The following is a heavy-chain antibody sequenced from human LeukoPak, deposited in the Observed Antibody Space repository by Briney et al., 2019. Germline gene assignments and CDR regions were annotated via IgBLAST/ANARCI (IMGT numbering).Heavy chain of an antibody. CDR3: ARLRRSRLAEFDY. V-gene: IGHV4-59*01. Sequence: PSETLSLTCTVSGGSISSYYWSWIRQPPGKGLEWIGYIYYSGSTSYNPSLKSRVTMSVDTSKKQISLKVRSVTAADTAVYYCARLRRSRLAEFDYWGQGTLVTVSS. J-gene: IGHJ4*02. CDR2: IYYSGST. D-gene: IGHD3-3*02. CDR1: GGSISSYY.